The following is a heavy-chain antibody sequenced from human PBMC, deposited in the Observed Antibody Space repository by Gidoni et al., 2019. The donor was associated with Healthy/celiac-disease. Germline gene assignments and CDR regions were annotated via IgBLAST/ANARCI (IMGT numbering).Heavy chain of an antibody. J-gene: IGHJ6*02. Sequence: QVQLVESGGGVVQPGRSLSLSCAASGFPFSSYGMHWVRPAPGKGLEWVAVIWYDGSNKYYADSVKGRFTISRDNSKNTLYLQMNSLRAEDTAEYYCARDGAPWDIVVVPAALADYYYYGMDVWGQGTTVTVSS. V-gene: IGHV3-33*01. CDR2: IWYDGSNK. D-gene: IGHD2-2*01. CDR1: GFPFSSYG. CDR3: ARDGAPWDIVVVPAALADYYYYGMDV.